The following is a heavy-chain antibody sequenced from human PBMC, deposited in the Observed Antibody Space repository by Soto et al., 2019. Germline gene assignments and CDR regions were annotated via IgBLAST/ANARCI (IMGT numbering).Heavy chain of an antibody. J-gene: IGHJ4*02. CDR2: ISSSSSTI. V-gene: IGHV3-48*01. CDR1: GFTFSSYS. Sequence: GGSLRLSCAASGFTFSSYSMNWVRQAPGKGLEWVSYISSSSSTIYYADSVKGRFTISRDNAKNSLYLQMNSLRAEDTAVYYCARGSGVLMVYAFQPFDYWGQGTLVTVSS. CDR3: ARGSGVLMVYAFQPFDY. D-gene: IGHD2-8*01.